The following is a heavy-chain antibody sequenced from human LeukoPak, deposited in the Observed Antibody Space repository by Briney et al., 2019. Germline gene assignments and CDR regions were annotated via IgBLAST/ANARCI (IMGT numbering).Heavy chain of an antibody. CDR2: IYHSGST. V-gene: IGHV4-30-2*01. CDR3: ARDRRVRGVMGYFDY. D-gene: IGHD3-10*01. CDR1: GGSISSGDYY. J-gene: IGHJ4*02. Sequence: SETLSLTCTVSGGSISSGDYYWSWIRQPPGKGLEWIGYIYHSGSTYYNPSLKSRVIISVDRSKNQFSLKLSSVTAADTAVYYCARDRRVRGVMGYFDYWGQGTLVTVSS.